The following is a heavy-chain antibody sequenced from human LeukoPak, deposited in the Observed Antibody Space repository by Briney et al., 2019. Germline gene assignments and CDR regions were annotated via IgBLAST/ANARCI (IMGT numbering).Heavy chain of an antibody. CDR2: INPGGSST. V-gene: IGHV1-46*01. CDR1: GYTFTSYY. D-gene: IGHD2-8*01. CDR3: ARDRGKREDAIPPWSVPDY. J-gene: IGHJ4*02. Sequence: ASVKVSCKASGYTFTSYYVHWVRQAPGQGLEWMGIINPGGSSTSYAQKFQGRITMTSDTSTTTVYMQMRSLRSDDTAVYYCARDRGKREDAIPPWSVPDYWGQGSLVTVSS.